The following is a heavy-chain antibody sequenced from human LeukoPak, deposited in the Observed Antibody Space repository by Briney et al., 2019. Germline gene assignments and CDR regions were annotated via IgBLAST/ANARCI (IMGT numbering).Heavy chain of an antibody. V-gene: IGHV4-30-2*01. Sequence: SQTLSLTCAVSGGSISSGGYSWSWIRQPPGKGLEWIGYIYHSGSTYYNPSLKSRVTISVDRSKNQFSLKLSSVTAADTAVYYCARGAWLSDYWGQGTLVTVSS. D-gene: IGHD3-22*01. CDR3: ARGAWLSDY. J-gene: IGHJ4*02. CDR2: IYHSGST. CDR1: GGSISSGGYS.